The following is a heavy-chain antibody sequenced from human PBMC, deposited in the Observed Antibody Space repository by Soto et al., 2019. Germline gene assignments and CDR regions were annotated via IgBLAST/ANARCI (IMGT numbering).Heavy chain of an antibody. Sequence: PSDTLSLTCSVSGCSISSGYYWTWIRQHPGKGLEWIGYIYYSGNTYYNPSLKSRVTISVDTSKNQFSLKLSSVTAADTAVYYCASTDYVAYYMDVWGQGTKVTVSS. J-gene: IGHJ6*03. D-gene: IGHD3-10*02. CDR1: GCSISSGYY. V-gene: IGHV4-31*03. CDR2: IYYSGNT. CDR3: ASTDYVAYYMDV.